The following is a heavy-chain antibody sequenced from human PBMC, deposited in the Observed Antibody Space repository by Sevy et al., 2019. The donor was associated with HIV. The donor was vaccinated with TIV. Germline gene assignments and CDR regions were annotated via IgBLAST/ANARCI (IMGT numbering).Heavy chain of an antibody. CDR1: GFTFGDYG. CDR3: AKGIAAAGPGDY. CDR2: ISGSGGST. D-gene: IGHD6-13*01. Sequence: GGSLRLSCTTSGFTFGDYGVSWFRQAPGKGLEWVSAISGSGGSTYYADSVKGRFTISRDNSKNTLYLQMNSLRAEDTAVYYCAKGIAAAGPGDYWGQGTLVTVSS. V-gene: IGHV3-23*01. J-gene: IGHJ4*02.